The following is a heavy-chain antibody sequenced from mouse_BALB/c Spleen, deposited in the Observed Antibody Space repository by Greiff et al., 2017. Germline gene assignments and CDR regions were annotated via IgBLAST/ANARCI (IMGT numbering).Heavy chain of an antibody. CDR3: ARRGNYDWYFDV. J-gene: IGHJ1*01. CDR1: GFTFTDYY. Sequence: DVQLVESGGGLVQPGGSLRLSCATSGFTFTDYYMSWVRQPPGKALEWLGFIRNKANGYTTEYSASVKGRFTISRDNSQSILYLQMNTLRAEDSATYYCARRGNYDWYFDVWGAGTTVTVSS. CDR2: IRNKANGYTT. D-gene: IGHD2-1*01. V-gene: IGHV7-3*02.